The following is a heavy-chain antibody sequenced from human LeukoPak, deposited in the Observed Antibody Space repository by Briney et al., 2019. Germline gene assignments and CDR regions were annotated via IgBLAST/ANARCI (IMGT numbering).Heavy chain of an antibody. J-gene: IGHJ4*02. Sequence: GGSLRLSCAASGFTFSSYDMHWVRQATGKGLEWVSTIGTAGDTYYPGSVKGRFSISRDISKNTLYLQMNTLRAEDTAVYYCAKGSGDSYYSAIDYWGQGTLVTVSS. V-gene: IGHV3-13*01. CDR3: AKGSGDSYYSAIDY. CDR2: IGTAGDT. CDR1: GFTFSSYD. D-gene: IGHD2-15*01.